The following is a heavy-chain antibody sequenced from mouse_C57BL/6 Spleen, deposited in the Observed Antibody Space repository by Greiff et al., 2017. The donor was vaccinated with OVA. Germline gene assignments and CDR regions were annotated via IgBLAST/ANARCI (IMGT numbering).Heavy chain of an antibody. D-gene: IGHD1-1*01. J-gene: IGHJ1*03. CDR2: ISNGGGST. V-gene: IGHV5-12*01. Sequence: EVQRVESGGGLVQPGGSLKLSCAASGFTFSDYYMYWVRQTPEKRLEWVAYISNGGGSTYYPDNVKGRFTISRDNAKNTLYLQMSRLKSEDTAMYYCARRNYGSSYGYFDVWGTGTTVTVSS. CDR3: ARRNYGSSYGYFDV. CDR1: GFTFSDYY.